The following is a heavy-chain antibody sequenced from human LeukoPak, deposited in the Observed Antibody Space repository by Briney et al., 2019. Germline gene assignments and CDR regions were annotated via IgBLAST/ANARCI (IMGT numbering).Heavy chain of an antibody. D-gene: IGHD2-21*01. J-gene: IGHJ1*01. Sequence: GVSLRLSCAASGFTFSSYSMIWVRQAPGKGLEWVSAISGSGGSTYYADSVKGRFTISRDNSKNTLYLQMTSLRAEDTAVYYCAKIPPLMYCGGDCYEEYFQHWGQGTLVTVSS. V-gene: IGHV3-23*01. CDR1: GFTFSSYS. CDR2: ISGSGGST. CDR3: AKIPPLMYCGGDCYEEYFQH.